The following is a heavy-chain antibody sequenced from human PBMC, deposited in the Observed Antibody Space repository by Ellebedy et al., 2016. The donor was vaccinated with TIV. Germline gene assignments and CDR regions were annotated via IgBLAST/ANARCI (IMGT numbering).Heavy chain of an antibody. CDR3: VRQGGDS. J-gene: IGHJ4*02. Sequence: GESLKISCEGSGYSFSNYWIGWVRQMPGKGLEWMGIVNSGDSDTAYSPSFQGQVSISADKSISTAYLQWNSLKASDTAMYYCVRQGGDSWGQGTLVTVSS. CDR2: VNSGDSDT. CDR1: GYSFSNYW. D-gene: IGHD3-16*01. V-gene: IGHV5-51*01.